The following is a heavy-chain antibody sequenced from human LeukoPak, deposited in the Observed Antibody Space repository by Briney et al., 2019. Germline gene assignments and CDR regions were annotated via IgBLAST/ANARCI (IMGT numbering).Heavy chain of an antibody. CDR2: IYPGDSDT. V-gene: IGHV5-51*01. CDR1: GYSFTSYW. J-gene: IGHJ4*02. D-gene: IGHD3-22*01. CDR3: ARRTTYYYDSSGYYYFDY. Sequence: GESLKISCKGSGYSFTSYWIGWVRQMPGKGLEWMGIIYPGDSDTRYSPSFQGQVTISADKSISTAYLQWSSLKASDTAMYYCARRTTYYYDSSGYYYFDYWGQGTLVTVPS.